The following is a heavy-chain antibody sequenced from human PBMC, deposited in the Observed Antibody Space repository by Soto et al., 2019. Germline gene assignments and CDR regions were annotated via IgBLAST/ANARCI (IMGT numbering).Heavy chain of an antibody. CDR2: FDPEDGET. CDR3: ATGPIYSSDFDY. V-gene: IGHV1-24*01. Sequence: ASVKVSCKVSGYTLTELSMHWVRQAPGKGLEWMGGFDPEDGETIYAQKFQGRVTMTEDTSTDTAYMELSSLRSEDTAVYYCATGPIYSSDFDYWGQGTLVTVSS. J-gene: IGHJ4*02. CDR1: GYTLTELS. D-gene: IGHD5-18*01.